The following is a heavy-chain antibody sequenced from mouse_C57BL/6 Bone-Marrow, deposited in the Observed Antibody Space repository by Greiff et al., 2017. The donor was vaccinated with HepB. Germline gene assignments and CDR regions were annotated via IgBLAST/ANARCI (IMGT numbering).Heavy chain of an antibody. CDR2: IYPSDSET. D-gene: IGHD1-1*01. CDR1: GYTFTSYW. Sequence: VQLQQPGAELVRPGSSVKLSCKASGYTFTSYWMDWVKQRPGQGLEWIGNIYPSDSETHYNQKFKDKATLTVDKSSSTAYMQLSSLTSEDSAVYYCARLIYYYGSSHWYFDVWGTGTTVTVSS. CDR3: ARLIYYYGSSHWYFDV. J-gene: IGHJ1*03. V-gene: IGHV1-61*01.